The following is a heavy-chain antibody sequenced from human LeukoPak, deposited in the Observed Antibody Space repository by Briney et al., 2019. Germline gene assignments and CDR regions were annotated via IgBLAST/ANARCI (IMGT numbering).Heavy chain of an antibody. CDR1: GFTLSSYG. D-gene: IGHD4-17*01. CDR2: IWDDGSNN. Sequence: PGRSLRLSCAASGFTLSSYGMHCVRQAPGKGMEWVAVIWDDGSNNYYADSVTGRFTISRDNSKNTLYLQMNSLRAEDTAVDYCARETGLYGDYGRGLSDYWGQGTLVTVSS. V-gene: IGHV3-33*01. J-gene: IGHJ4*02. CDR3: ARETGLYGDYGRGLSDY.